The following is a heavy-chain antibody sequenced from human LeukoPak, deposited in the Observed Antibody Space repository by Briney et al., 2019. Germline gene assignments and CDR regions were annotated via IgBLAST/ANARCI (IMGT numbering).Heavy chain of an antibody. V-gene: IGHV5-51*01. CDR2: IYPGDSDT. Sequence: GESLKISCKGSGYIFTSYWIGWVRQMPGKGLEWMGIIYPGDSDTRYSPSFQGQVTISADKSISTAYLQWSSLKASDTAMYCCARQSDGYGDYWPYWGQGTLVTVSS. CDR1: GYIFTSYW. J-gene: IGHJ4*02. D-gene: IGHD4-17*01. CDR3: ARQSDGYGDYWPY.